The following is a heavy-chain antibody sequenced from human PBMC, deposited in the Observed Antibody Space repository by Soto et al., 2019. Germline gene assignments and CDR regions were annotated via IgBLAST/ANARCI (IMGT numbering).Heavy chain of an antibody. CDR3: AHITRRYDYVWVSYRWDDCDAFDI. CDR2: IYCDDDK. J-gene: IGHJ3*02. D-gene: IGHD3-16*02. CDR1: GFSLITSGVG. Sequence: QITLQESGPTLVKPTQTLTLTCTFSGFSLITSGVGVGWIRQPPGKALEWLALIYCDDDKSYSPSLKSRLTITKDTSKNQVVLTMTNSDPVDTSTYYCAHITRRYDYVWVSYRWDDCDAFDIWSQGTMVTVSS. V-gene: IGHV2-5*02.